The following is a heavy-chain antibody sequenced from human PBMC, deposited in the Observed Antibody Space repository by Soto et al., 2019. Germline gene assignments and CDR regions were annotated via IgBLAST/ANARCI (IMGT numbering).Heavy chain of an antibody. D-gene: IGHD4-4*01. CDR1: GGSISSGGYS. CDR2: IYHSGST. Sequence: PSETLSLTCAVSGGSISSGGYSWSWIRQPPGKGLEWIGYIYHSGSTYYNPSLKSRVTISVDRSKNQFSLKLSSVTAADTAVYYCARESLQYPTGFDYWGQGTLVTVSS. V-gene: IGHV4-30-2*01. J-gene: IGHJ4*02. CDR3: ARESLQYPTGFDY.